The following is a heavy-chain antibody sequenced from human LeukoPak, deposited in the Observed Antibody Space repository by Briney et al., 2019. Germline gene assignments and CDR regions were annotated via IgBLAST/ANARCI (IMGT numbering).Heavy chain of an antibody. CDR2: IYPSGST. CDR1: GGSFSGYY. Sequence: PSETLSLTCAVYGGSFSGYYWSWIRQPAGKGLEWIGRIYPSGSTKYNPSLKSRVTMSVDTSKNQFSLKLSSVTAADTAVYYCARDSTYYDFWSGFVDYWGQGTLVTVSS. D-gene: IGHD3-3*01. J-gene: IGHJ4*02. CDR3: ARDSTYYDFWSGFVDY. V-gene: IGHV4-4*07.